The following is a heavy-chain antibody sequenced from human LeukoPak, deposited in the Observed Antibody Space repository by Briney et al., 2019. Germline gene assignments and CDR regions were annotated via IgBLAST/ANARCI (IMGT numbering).Heavy chain of an antibody. D-gene: IGHD3-16*01. CDR3: AEGLRGYFDY. J-gene: IGHJ4*02. V-gene: IGHV1-69*05. CDR1: GGTFSSYA. CDR2: IIPIFGTA. Sequence: ASVKVSCKASGGTFSSYAISWVRQAPGQGLEWMGRIIPIFGTANYAQKFQGRVTITTDESTSTAYMELSRLRSDDTAVYYCAEGLRGYFDYWGQGTLVTVSS.